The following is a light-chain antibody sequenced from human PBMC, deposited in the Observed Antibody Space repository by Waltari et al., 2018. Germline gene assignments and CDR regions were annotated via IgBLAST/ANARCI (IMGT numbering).Light chain of an antibody. V-gene: IGKV3-11*01. CDR1: QSVNSF. CDR2: DAS. Sequence: EVVLTQSPATLSVSPGERATLSFRASQSVNSFLAWYQQKPGQAPRLLIYDASNRATGIPARFSGSASGTDFTLTISSLEPEDFAVYYCQQRANWPYTFGRGTELEIK. J-gene: IGKJ2*01. CDR3: QQRANWPYT.